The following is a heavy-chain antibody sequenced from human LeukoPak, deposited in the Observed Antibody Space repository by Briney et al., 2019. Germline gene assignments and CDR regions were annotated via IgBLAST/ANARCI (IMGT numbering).Heavy chain of an antibody. J-gene: IGHJ3*02. CDR2: IYYSGST. Sequence: SETLSLTCTVSGVSITSSNYYWGWIRQPPGKGLEWIGSIYYSGSTYYNPSLKSRVTISVDTSKNQFSLKLSSVTAADTAVYYCAREGGSSWYGRFDAFDIWGQGTMVTVSS. D-gene: IGHD6-13*01. CDR1: GVSITSSNYY. CDR3: AREGGSSWYGRFDAFDI. V-gene: IGHV4-39*07.